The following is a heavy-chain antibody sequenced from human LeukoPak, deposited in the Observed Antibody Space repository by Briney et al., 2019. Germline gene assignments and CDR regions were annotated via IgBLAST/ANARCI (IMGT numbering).Heavy chain of an antibody. V-gene: IGHV4-38-2*02. D-gene: IGHD3-10*01. CDR1: GYSISSGYY. Sequence: SETLSLTCTVSGYSISSGYYWGWIRQPPGKGLEWIGSIYHSGSTYYNPSLKSRVTISVDTSKNQFSLKLSSVTAADTAVYYCARGRSFRNWFDPWGQGTLVTVSS. CDR2: IYHSGST. CDR3: ARGRSFRNWFDP. J-gene: IGHJ5*02.